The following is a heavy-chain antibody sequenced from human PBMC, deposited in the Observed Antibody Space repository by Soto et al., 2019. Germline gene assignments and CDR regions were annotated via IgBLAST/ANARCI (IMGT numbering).Heavy chain of an antibody. CDR3: ASGQVVTKLLGRNRFDY. D-gene: IGHD4-4*01. CDR1: GGSFSGYY. CDR2: INHSGST. J-gene: IGHJ4*02. V-gene: IGHV4-34*01. Sequence: KPSETLSLTCAVYGGSFSGYYWSWIRQPPGKGLEWIGEINHSGSTNYNPSLKSRVTISVDTSKNQFSLKLSSVTAADTAVYYCASGQVVTKLLGRNRFDYWGQGTLVTVSS.